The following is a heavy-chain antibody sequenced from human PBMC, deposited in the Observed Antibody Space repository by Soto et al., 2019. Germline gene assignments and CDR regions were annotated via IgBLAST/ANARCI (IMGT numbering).Heavy chain of an antibody. Sequence: SGTLSLTCTVSGGSISSGDYYWSWIRQPPGKGLEWIGYIYYSGSTYYNPSLKSRVTISVDTSKNQFSLTLSSVTAADTAVYYCARGGDSSGYFYEISNAGYWFVFWGQGTLVTV. V-gene: IGHV4-30-4*01. J-gene: IGHJ5*01. CDR3: ARGGDSSGYFYEISNAGYWFVF. CDR2: IYYSGST. CDR1: GGSISSGDYY. D-gene: IGHD3-22*01.